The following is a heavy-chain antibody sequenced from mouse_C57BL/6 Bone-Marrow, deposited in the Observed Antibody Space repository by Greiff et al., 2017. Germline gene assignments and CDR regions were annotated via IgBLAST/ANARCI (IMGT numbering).Heavy chain of an antibody. CDR2: IYPGSGNT. V-gene: IGHV1-76*01. CDR3: ASLYYDYDEFDY. J-gene: IGHJ2*01. Sequence: QVQLQQSGAELVRPGASVKLSCKASGYTFTDYYINWVKQRPGQGLEWIASIYPGSGNTYYNEKFKGKATLTAETSSSTAYMQLSSLTSEDSAVYFCASLYYDYDEFDYWGQGTTLTVSS. D-gene: IGHD2-4*01. CDR1: GYTFTDYY.